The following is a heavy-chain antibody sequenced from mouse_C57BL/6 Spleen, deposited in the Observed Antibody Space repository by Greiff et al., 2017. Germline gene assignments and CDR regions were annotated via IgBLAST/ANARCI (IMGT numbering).Heavy chain of an antibody. Sequence: EVQLVESGGGLVKPGGSLKLSCAASGFTFSSYAMSWVRQTPEKRLEWVATISDGGSYTYYPDNVKGRFTISRDNAKNNLYLQMSHLKSEDTAMYYCARAGYSNLYAMDYWGQGTSVTVSS. CDR2: ISDGGSYT. J-gene: IGHJ4*01. D-gene: IGHD2-5*01. V-gene: IGHV5-4*01. CDR1: GFTFSSYA. CDR3: ARAGYSNLYAMDY.